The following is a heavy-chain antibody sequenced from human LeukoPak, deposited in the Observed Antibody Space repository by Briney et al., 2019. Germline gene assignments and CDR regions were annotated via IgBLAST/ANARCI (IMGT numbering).Heavy chain of an antibody. V-gene: IGHV1-18*01. CDR3: ARGKKAHYYGSGSSHDY. CDR2: ISAYNGNT. J-gene: IGHJ4*02. Sequence: ASVKVSCKASGYTFTSYGISWVRQAPGQGLEWMGWISAYNGNTNYAQKLQGRVTMTTDTSTSTAYIELRSLRSDDTAVYYCARGKKAHYYGSGSSHDYWGQGTLVTVSS. CDR1: GYTFTSYG. D-gene: IGHD3-10*01.